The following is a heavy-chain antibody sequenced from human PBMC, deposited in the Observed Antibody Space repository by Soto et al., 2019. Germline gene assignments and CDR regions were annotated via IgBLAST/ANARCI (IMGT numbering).Heavy chain of an antibody. CDR1: GYTFTSYG. CDR3: AREGYCSGGSCYSKFDYYYYGKDV. V-gene: IGHV1-18*04. J-gene: IGHJ6*02. D-gene: IGHD2-15*01. Sequence: ASVKVSCKASGYTFTSYGISWVRQAPGQGLEWMGWISAYNGNTNYAQKLQGRVTMTTDTSTSTAYMELRSLRSDDTAVYYCAREGYCSGGSCYSKFDYYYYGKDVWGQGTTVTVSS. CDR2: ISAYNGNT.